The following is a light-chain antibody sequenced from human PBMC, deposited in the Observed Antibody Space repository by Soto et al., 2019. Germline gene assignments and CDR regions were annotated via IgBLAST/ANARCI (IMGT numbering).Light chain of an antibody. CDR3: FSHTRSRSSSTLYV. J-gene: IGLJ1*01. Sequence: QSALTQPASMSGSPGQSITISCTGTSSDIGGYDYVSWYQQHPGKAPKLMIYNVNIRPSGVSNRFSGSKSGNTASLIISGLQAEDEADYYCFSHTRSRSSSTLYVFGTGTKVTVL. CDR1: SSDIGGYDY. CDR2: NVN. V-gene: IGLV2-14*03.